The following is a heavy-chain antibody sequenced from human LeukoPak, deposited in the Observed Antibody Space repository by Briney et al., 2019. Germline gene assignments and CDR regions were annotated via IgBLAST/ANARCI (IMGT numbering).Heavy chain of an antibody. CDR3: ARKLGYCSSTSCPRFGTYFDY. Sequence: PSETLSLTRAVYGGSFSGYYWSWIRQPPGKGLEWIGEINHSGSTNYNPSLKSRVTISVDTSKNQYSLKLRSVTAADTAVYYCARKLGYCSSTSCPRFGTYFDYWGQGTLVTVSS. V-gene: IGHV4-34*01. D-gene: IGHD2-2*01. CDR1: GGSFSGYY. J-gene: IGHJ4*02. CDR2: INHSGST.